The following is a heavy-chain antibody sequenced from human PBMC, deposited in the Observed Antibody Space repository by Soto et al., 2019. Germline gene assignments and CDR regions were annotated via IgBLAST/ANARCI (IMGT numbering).Heavy chain of an antibody. V-gene: IGHV3-33*01. CDR3: ARDRRSKPYSSSWYGNYYYYGMDV. Sequence: PGGSLRLSCAASGFTFSSYGMHWVRQAPGKGLEWVAVIWYDGSNKYYADSVKGRFTISRDNAKNSLYLQMNSLRAEDTAVYYCARDRRSKPYSSSWYGNYYYYGMDVWGQGTTVTVSS. J-gene: IGHJ6*02. CDR1: GFTFSSYG. D-gene: IGHD6-13*01. CDR2: IWYDGSNK.